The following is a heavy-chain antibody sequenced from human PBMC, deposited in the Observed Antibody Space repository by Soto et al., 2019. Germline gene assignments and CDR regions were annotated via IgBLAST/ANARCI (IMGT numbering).Heavy chain of an antibody. CDR2: ISYDGSNK. CDR3: AKDGLGHYYDSSGYFYP. V-gene: IGHV3-30*18. D-gene: IGHD3-22*01. Sequence: LRLSCAASGFTFSSYGMHWVRQAPGKGLEWVAVISYDGSNKYYADSVKGRFTISRDNSKNTLYLQMNSLRAEDTAVYYCAKDGLGHYYDSSGYFYPWGQGTLVTVSS. J-gene: IGHJ5*02. CDR1: GFTFSSYG.